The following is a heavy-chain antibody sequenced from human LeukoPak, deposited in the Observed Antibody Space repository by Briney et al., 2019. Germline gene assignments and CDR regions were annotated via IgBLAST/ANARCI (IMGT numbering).Heavy chain of an antibody. V-gene: IGHV3-21*01. Sequence: GGTLRLSCAASGFTFSNHGMNWVRQAPGKGLEWVSSISSSSSYIYYADSVKGRFTISRDNAKNSLSLQMNSLRAEDTAVYYCARDETPYYWGQGTLVTVSS. D-gene: IGHD4-23*01. J-gene: IGHJ4*02. CDR3: ARDETPYY. CDR1: GFTFSNHG. CDR2: ISSSSSYI.